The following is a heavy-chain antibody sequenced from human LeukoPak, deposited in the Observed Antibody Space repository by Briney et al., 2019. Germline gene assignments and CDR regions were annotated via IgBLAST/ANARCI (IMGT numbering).Heavy chain of an antibody. CDR3: ARDRERPRWFGDQKGYFDY. V-gene: IGHV1-3*01. Sequence: ASVKVSCKVSGYTFTSYAMHWVRQAPGQRLEWMGWINAGNGNTKYSQKFQGRVTITRDTSASTAYMELSSLRSEDTAVYYCARDRERPRWFGDQKGYFDYWGQGTLVTVSS. J-gene: IGHJ4*02. CDR1: GYTFTSYA. CDR2: INAGNGNT. D-gene: IGHD3-10*01.